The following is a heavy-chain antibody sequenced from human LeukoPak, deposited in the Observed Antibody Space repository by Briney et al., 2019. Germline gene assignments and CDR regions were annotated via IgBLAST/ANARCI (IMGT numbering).Heavy chain of an antibody. V-gene: IGHV1-2*06. CDR3: ARPVLKGYDNCGY. Sequence: GASVKVSCKASGYTFTGYYMHWVRQAPGQGLEWMGRINPNSGGTNYAQKFQGRVTMTRDTSISIASMELSRLRSDDTAVYYCARPVLKGYDNCGYWGQGTLVTVSS. J-gene: IGHJ4*02. D-gene: IGHD1-20*01. CDR1: GYTFTGYY. CDR2: INPNSGGT.